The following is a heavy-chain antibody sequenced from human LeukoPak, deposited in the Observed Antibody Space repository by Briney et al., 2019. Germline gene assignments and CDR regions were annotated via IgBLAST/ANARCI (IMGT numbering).Heavy chain of an antibody. CDR1: GGSFGGYY. CDR2: INHSGST. CDR3: ARVQYFALFDY. V-gene: IGHV4-34*01. Sequence: SETLSLTCAVYGGSFGGYYWSWIRQPPGKGLEWIGEINHSGSTNYNPSLKSRVTISVDTSKNQFSLKLSSVTAADTAVYYCARVQYFALFDYWGQGTLVTVSS. J-gene: IGHJ4*02. D-gene: IGHD3-10*01.